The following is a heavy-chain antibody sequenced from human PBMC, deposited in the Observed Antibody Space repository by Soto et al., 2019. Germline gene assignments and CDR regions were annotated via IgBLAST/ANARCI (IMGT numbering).Heavy chain of an antibody. CDR2: INHSGST. D-gene: IGHD2-15*01. CDR3: ARVPRDIVVVVAATNSGMDV. V-gene: IGHV4-34*01. Sequence: QVQLQQWGAGLLKPSETLSLTCAVYGGSFSGYYWSWIRQPPGKGLEWIGEINHSGSTNYNPSLKSRVTISVDTSKNQFSLKLSSVTAADTAVYYCARVPRDIVVVVAATNSGMDVWGQGTTVTVSS. J-gene: IGHJ6*02. CDR1: GGSFSGYY.